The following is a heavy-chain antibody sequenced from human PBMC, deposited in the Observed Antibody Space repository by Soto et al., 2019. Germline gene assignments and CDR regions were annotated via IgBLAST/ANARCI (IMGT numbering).Heavy chain of an antibody. Sequence: GGSLRLSCAASEFTFSSNAMHWVRQAPGKGLEWVSGITGSGSTTFYADSVKGRFTISRDNSKNTLYLHMSSLRAEDTAIYYCWKDVTVYLRDWFDFWGQGTLVTVSS. J-gene: IGHJ5*01. V-gene: IGHV3-23*01. CDR2: ITGSGSTT. CDR3: WKDVTVYLRDWFDF. CDR1: EFTFSSNA.